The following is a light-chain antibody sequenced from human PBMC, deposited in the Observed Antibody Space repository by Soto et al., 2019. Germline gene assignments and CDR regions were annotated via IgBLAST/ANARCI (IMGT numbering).Light chain of an antibody. V-gene: IGKV2-24*01. Sequence: DIVMTQTPLSSPVTRGQPASISCKSSQSLVHSDGNTYLSWLHQRPGQPPRLLIYKVSHRLSGVPDRFSGSEAGTHFTLKISRVEAEDVGVYYCMQATQFPHYTFVQGTKLEIK. CDR3: MQATQFPHYT. CDR1: QSLVHSDGNTY. J-gene: IGKJ2*01. CDR2: KVS.